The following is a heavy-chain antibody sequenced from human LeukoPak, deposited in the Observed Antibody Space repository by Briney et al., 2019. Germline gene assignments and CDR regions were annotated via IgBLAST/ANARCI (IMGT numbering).Heavy chain of an antibody. D-gene: IGHD6-19*01. CDR1: GGSISSYY. J-gene: IGHJ5*02. CDR3: ARGPYSSGWFSGWFDP. CDR2: IYYSGST. V-gene: IGHV4-59*01. Sequence: SETLPLTCTVSGGSISSYYWSWIRQPPGKGLEWIGYIYYSGSTNYNPSLKSRATISVDTSKNQFSLKLSSVTAADTAVYYCARGPYSSGWFSGWFDPWGQGTLVTVSS.